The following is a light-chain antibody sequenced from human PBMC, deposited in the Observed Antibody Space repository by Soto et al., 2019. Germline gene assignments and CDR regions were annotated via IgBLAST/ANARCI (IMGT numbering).Light chain of an antibody. CDR2: QDS. Sequence: SYELSQPPSVSVSPGQTASITCSGDKLGDKYACWYQQKPGQSPVLVIYQDSKRPSGIPERFSGSNSGNTATLTISGTQAIDEADYYCQAWDSVTAIFGGGTKLTVL. V-gene: IGLV3-1*01. CDR3: QAWDSVTAI. CDR1: KLGDKY. J-gene: IGLJ2*01.